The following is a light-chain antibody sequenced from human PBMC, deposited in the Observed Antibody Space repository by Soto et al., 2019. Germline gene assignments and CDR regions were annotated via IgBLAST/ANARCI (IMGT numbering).Light chain of an antibody. Sequence: AIQVTQSPSSLSASVGDRVTITCRASQDIRGALAWYQQKPGKAPNLLIYDVSTLESGVPSRFSGSGSGTEFTLTISSLQPEDFGTFYCQQFNSYPITFVHGTRLEIK. CDR1: QDIRGA. CDR3: QQFNSYPIT. J-gene: IGKJ5*01. CDR2: DVS. V-gene: IGKV1-13*02.